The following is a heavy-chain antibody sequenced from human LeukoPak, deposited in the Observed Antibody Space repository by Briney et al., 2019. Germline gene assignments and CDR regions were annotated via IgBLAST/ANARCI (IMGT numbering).Heavy chain of an antibody. Sequence: GGSLRLSCAASGFTFSSYAMSWVRQAPGKGLEWVSAISGSGGSTYYADSVKGRFTISRDNSKNTLYLQMNILRAEDTAVYYCAKAVARYYDSSSEFDYWGQGTLVTVSS. CDR2: ISGSGGST. J-gene: IGHJ4*02. V-gene: IGHV3-23*01. CDR1: GFTFSSYA. CDR3: AKAVARYYDSSSEFDY. D-gene: IGHD3-22*01.